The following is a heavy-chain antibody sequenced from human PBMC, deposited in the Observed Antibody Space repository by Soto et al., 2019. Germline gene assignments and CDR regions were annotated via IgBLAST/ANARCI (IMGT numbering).Heavy chain of an antibody. CDR3: ERAVGYEDNSPYFDY. CDR1: GGSISSYY. Sequence: SETLSLTCTVSGGSISSYYWSWIRQPPGKGLEWIGYIYYSGSTNYNPSLKSRVTISVDTSKNQFSLKLSSVTAADTAVYYCERAVGYEDNSPYFDYWGQGTLVTVSS. D-gene: IGHD2-15*01. V-gene: IGHV4-59*01. J-gene: IGHJ4*02. CDR2: IYYSGST.